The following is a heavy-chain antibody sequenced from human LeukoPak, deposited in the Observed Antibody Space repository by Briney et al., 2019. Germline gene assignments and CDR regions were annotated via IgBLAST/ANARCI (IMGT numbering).Heavy chain of an antibody. CDR2: INTDGRTI. V-gene: IGHV3-74*01. J-gene: IGHJ4*02. D-gene: IGHD3-3*01. CDR3: AREAGFWSGYYAPYFDY. CDR1: GFTFSRYW. Sequence: GGSLRLSCAASGFTFSRYWMHWVRQAPGKGLVWVSRINTDGRTITYADSVKGRFTISGDNAKNTLYLQMNSLRAEDTAVYYCAREAGFWSGYYAPYFDYWGQGTLVTVSS.